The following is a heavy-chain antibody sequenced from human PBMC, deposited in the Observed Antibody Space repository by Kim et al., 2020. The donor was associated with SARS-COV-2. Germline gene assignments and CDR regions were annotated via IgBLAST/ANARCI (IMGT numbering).Heavy chain of an antibody. Sequence: SVKVSCKASGGTFSSYAISWVRQAPGQGLEWMGGIIPIFGTANYAQKFQGRVTITADESTSTAYMELSSLRSEDTAVYYCARAPREYDSSGYYYLTYFDYWGQGTLVTVSS. CDR3: ARAPREYDSSGYYYLTYFDY. D-gene: IGHD3-22*01. CDR2: IIPIFGTA. V-gene: IGHV1-69*13. CDR1: GGTFSSYA. J-gene: IGHJ4*02.